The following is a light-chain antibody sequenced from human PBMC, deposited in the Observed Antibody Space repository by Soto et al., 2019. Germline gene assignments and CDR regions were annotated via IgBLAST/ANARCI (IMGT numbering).Light chain of an antibody. Sequence: ETVLTQSPGTLSLSPGERANLSCRASQSVSSSYLAWYQQKPGQAPRLLIYGASSRATGIPDRFSGSGSGTDFTLTISRLEPEDFAVYYCQQFGRSPPSWTFGQGTKVEIK. V-gene: IGKV3-20*01. CDR2: GAS. CDR3: QQFGRSPPSWT. J-gene: IGKJ1*01. CDR1: QSVSSSY.